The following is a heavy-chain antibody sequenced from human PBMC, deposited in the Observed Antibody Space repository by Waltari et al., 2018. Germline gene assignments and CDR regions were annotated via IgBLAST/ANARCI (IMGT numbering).Heavy chain of an antibody. J-gene: IGHJ4*02. CDR1: GYTLTALS. CDR2: FDPEDGET. V-gene: IGHV1-24*01. D-gene: IGHD3-3*01. CDR3: ATGFITIFGPGYFDY. Sequence: QVQLVQSGAAVKTPGASVKVSCKVSGYTLTALSMHWLRQAPGKGLEWMGGFDPEDGETIYAQKFQGRVTMTEDTSTDTAYMELSSLRSEDTAVYYCATGFITIFGPGYFDYWGQGTLVTVSS.